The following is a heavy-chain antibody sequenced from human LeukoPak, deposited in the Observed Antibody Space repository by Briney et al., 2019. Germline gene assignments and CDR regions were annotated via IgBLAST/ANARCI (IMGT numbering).Heavy chain of an antibody. CDR2: ISAISSSST. V-gene: IGHV3-48*04. D-gene: IGHD3-10*02. CDR3: AELGITMIGGV. CDR1: GFTFSSYS. Sequence: RAGGSLRLSCAASGFTFSSYSMNWVRQAPGKGLEWVSYISAISSSSTYYADSVKGRFTISRDNAKNSLYLQMNSLRAEDTAVYYCAELGITMIGGVWGKGTTVTISS. J-gene: IGHJ6*04.